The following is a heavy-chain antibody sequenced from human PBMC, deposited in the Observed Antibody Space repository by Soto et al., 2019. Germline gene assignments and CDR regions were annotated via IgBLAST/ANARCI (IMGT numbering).Heavy chain of an antibody. D-gene: IGHD1-26*01. CDR3: ARTRSAWSDFHYYSLDV. Sequence: PGGSLRLSCAASGFTFSSYAMSWVRQAPGKGLEWVSAISGSGGSTYYADSVKGRFTISRDNSKNTLYLQMNSLRAEDTAVYYCARTRSAWSDFHYYSLDVWGQGTTVTVSS. J-gene: IGHJ6*02. V-gene: IGHV3-23*01. CDR1: GFTFSSYA. CDR2: ISGSGGST.